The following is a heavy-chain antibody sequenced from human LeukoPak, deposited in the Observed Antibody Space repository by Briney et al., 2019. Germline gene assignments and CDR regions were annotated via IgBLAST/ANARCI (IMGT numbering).Heavy chain of an antibody. J-gene: IGHJ6*03. Sequence: SGGSLRLSCAASGFTFSDHYMDWVRQAPGKGLEWVGRTRNKANSYTTEYAASVKGRFTISRDDSKSIAYLQMNSLKTEDTAVYYCTRVSSHHYYYYYMDVWGKGTTVTISS. V-gene: IGHV3-72*01. CDR1: GFTFSDHY. CDR3: TRVSSHHYYYYYMDV. CDR2: TRNKANSYTT.